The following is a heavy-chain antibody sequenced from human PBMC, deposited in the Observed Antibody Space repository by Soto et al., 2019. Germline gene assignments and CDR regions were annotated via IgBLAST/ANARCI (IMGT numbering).Heavy chain of an antibody. CDR2: INHSGST. CDR1: GGSCSSYY. J-gene: IGHJ6*04. V-gene: IGHV4-34*01. Sequence: SGTLALTCAVYGGSCSSYYWSWIRQPPGKGLEWIGEINHSGSTNYNPSLKSRVTISADTSKNQFSLKLSSVTAADTAVFYCARDKNYYYAIDVWGKAPTVTLSS. CDR3: ARDKNYYYAIDV.